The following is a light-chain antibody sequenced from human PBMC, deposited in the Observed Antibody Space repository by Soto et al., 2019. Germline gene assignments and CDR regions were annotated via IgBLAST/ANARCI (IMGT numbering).Light chain of an antibody. J-gene: IGKJ4*01. CDR3: QQYNNWPPLT. Sequence: EIVMTQSPATLSVSPGERATLSCRASQSVSSNLAWYHQKPDQAPRLLIYGASTRATGIPARFSGSGAGTEFTLTISSLQSEDFAVYYCQQYNNWPPLTLGGGTKVEIK. CDR2: GAS. V-gene: IGKV3-15*01. CDR1: QSVSSN.